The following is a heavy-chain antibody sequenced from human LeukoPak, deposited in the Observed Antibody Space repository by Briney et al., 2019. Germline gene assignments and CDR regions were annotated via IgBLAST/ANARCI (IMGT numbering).Heavy chain of an antibody. V-gene: IGHV3-48*01. CDR3: ARDPHALDY. J-gene: IGHJ4*02. CDR1: GFSFSSYS. Sequence: GGSLRLSCAASGFSFSSYSMNWVRQAPGKGLEWVAYIAYTGTIHYADSVRGRFAISRDSAKNSLYLELNSLRVEDTAVYYCARDPHALDYWGQGTRVTVSS. CDR2: IAYTGTI.